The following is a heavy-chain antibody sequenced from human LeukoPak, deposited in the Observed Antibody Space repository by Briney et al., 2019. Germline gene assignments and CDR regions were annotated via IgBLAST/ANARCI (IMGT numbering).Heavy chain of an antibody. CDR2: INAGNGNT. Sequence: ASVKVSCKASGGTFSSYAISWVRQAPGQRLEWMGWINAGNGNTKYSQEFQGRVTITRDTSASTAYMELSSLRSEDMAVYYCARGGYCSGGSCYWDPFDSWGEGTLVTVSS. CDR1: GGTFSSYA. CDR3: ARGGYCSGGSCYWDPFDS. J-gene: IGHJ4*02. D-gene: IGHD2-15*01. V-gene: IGHV1-3*03.